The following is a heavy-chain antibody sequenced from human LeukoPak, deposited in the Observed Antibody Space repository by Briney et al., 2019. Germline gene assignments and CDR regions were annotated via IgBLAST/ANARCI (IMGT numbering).Heavy chain of an antibody. CDR2: ISSSSSYI. CDR1: GFTFSSYS. CDR3: SRDPRHSDY. J-gene: IGHJ4*02. Sequence: GGSLRLSCAASGFTFSSYSMNWVRQAPGKGLEWVSSISSSSSYIYYADSVRGRFTISRDNAKNSLYLHMNSLTVEDTAVYYCSRDPRHSDYWGQGTLVTVSS. V-gene: IGHV3-21*04.